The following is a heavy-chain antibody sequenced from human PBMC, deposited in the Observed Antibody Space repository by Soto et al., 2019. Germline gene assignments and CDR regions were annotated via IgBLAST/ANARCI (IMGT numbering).Heavy chain of an antibody. V-gene: IGHV1-69*01. CDR2: IMPFFGSG. D-gene: IGHD3-22*01. CDR3: ARDKGGYYSHFVY. CDR1: GSTFSSYA. Sequence: QVHLVQSGAEVKKPGSSVMVFSKAIGSTFSSYAFSWVHQAPGQGLEWMGGIMPFFGSGNYAQKFQGRFNRTGDESTSSVYLELSSLRSEDRAVYYCARDKGGYYSHFVYWGQGTLFTVPS. J-gene: IGHJ4*02.